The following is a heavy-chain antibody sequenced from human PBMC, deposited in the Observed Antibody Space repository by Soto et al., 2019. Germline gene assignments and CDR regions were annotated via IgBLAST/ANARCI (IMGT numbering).Heavy chain of an antibody. CDR2: IYHSGSS. Sequence: SETLSLTCTVSGGSLSSGTYYWSWIRQPPGKGLEWIGYIYHSGSSQSNPSLKSRATISIDTSKNQFSLELRSVTAADTAVYYCARDLLDTTVDYYFDSWGPGRLVTVS. D-gene: IGHD4-17*01. CDR3: ARDLLDTTVDYYFDS. CDR1: GGSLSSGTYY. J-gene: IGHJ4*02. V-gene: IGHV4-30-4*01.